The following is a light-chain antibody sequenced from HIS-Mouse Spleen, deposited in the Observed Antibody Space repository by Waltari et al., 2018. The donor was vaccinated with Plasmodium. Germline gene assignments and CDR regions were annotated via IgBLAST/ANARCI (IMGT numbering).Light chain of an antibody. J-gene: IGLJ2*01. CDR2: KDS. V-gene: IGLV3-25*03. Sequence: SYELTQPPSVSVSPGQPARHTCPGDAWPKQYAYWYQQKPGQAPVLVIYKDSERPSGIPERFSGSSSGTTVTLTISGVQAEDEADYYCQSADSSGTYRVFGGGTKLTVL. CDR1: AWPKQY. CDR3: QSADSSGTYRV.